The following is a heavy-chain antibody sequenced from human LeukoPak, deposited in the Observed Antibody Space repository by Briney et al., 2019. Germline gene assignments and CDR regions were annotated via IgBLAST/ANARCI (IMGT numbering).Heavy chain of an antibody. CDR3: ATVWTKYYDILTGYGYNWFDP. CDR1: GYTLTELS. D-gene: IGHD3-9*01. J-gene: IGHJ5*02. CDR2: FDPEDGET. Sequence: ASVKVSCKVSGYTLTELSMHWVRQAPGKGLEWMGGFDPEDGETIYAQKFQGRVTMTEDTSTDTAYMELSSLRSEDTAVYYCATVWTKYYDILTGYGYNWFDPWGQGTLVTVSS. V-gene: IGHV1-24*01.